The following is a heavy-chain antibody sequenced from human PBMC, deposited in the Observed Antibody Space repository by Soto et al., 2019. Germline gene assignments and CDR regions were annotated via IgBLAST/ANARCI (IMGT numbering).Heavy chain of an antibody. CDR3: VSSTSSHYYYYGMDV. J-gene: IGHJ6*02. D-gene: IGHD2-2*01. CDR2: ISSNGGST. Sequence: HPGGSLRLSCSASGFTFSSYAMHWVRQAPGKGLEYVSAISSNGGSTYYADSVKGRFTISRDNSKNTLYLQMSSLRAEDTAVYYCVSSTSSHYYYYGMDVWGQGTTVTVYS. CDR1: GFTFSSYA. V-gene: IGHV3-64D*06.